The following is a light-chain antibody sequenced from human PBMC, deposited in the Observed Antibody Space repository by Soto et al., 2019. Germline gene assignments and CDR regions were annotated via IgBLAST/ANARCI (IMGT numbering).Light chain of an antibody. CDR1: SSDVGGYNY. CDR3: SSYTSSRTLHVV. V-gene: IGLV2-14*01. J-gene: IGLJ2*01. Sequence: QSALTQPASVSGSPGQSITISCTGTSSDVGGYNYVSWYQQHPGKAPKLMIYDVSNRPSGVSNRFSGSKSGNTASLTISGPQAEDEADYYCSSYTSSRTLHVVFGGGTKPTVL. CDR2: DVS.